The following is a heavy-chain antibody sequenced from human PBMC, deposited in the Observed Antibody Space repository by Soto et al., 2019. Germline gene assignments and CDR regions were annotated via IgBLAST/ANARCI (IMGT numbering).Heavy chain of an antibody. D-gene: IGHD2-2*01. CDR1: GFTFSSYS. J-gene: IGHJ4*02. CDR3: ARDGVVPAAVSVY. CDR2: ISSSSSTI. Sequence: GGSLRLSCAASGFTFSSYSMNWVRQAPGKGLEWVSYISSSSSTIYYADSVKGRFTISRDNAKNSLYLQMNSLRAEDTAVYYCARDGVVPAAVSVYWGQGTLVTVSS. V-gene: IGHV3-48*01.